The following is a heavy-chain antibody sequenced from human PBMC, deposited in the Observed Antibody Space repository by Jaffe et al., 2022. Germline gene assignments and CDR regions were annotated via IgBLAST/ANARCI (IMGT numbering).Heavy chain of an antibody. D-gene: IGHD6-19*01. V-gene: IGHV4-61*02. CDR1: GGSISSGSYY. CDR2: IYTSGST. J-gene: IGHJ6*03. Sequence: QVQLQESGPGLVKPSQTLSLTCTVSGGSISSGSYYWSWIRQPAGKGLEWIGRIYTSGSTNYNPSLKSRVTISVDTSKNQFSLKLSSVTAADTAVYYCARWVGTRAVAGTHYYYYMDVWGKGTTVTVSS. CDR3: ARWVGTRAVAGTHYYYYMDV.